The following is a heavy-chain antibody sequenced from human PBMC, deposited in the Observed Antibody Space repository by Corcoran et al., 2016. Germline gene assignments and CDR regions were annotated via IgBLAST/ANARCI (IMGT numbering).Heavy chain of an antibody. J-gene: IGHJ4*02. CDR3: ARMYYYDSSGYYYDVFDY. Sequence: QVTLKESGPALVKPTQTLTLTCTFSGFSLSTSGMRVSWIRQPPGKALEWLARIDWDDDKFYSTSLKTRLTISKVTSKNQVVLTMTNMDPVDTATYYCARMYYYDSSGYYYDVFDYWGQGTLVTVSS. CDR1: GFSLSTSGMR. CDR2: IDWDDDK. D-gene: IGHD3-22*01. V-gene: IGHV2-70*04.